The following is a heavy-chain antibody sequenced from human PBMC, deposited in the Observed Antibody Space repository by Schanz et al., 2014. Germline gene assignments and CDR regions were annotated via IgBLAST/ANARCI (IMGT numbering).Heavy chain of an antibody. V-gene: IGHV1-69*09. D-gene: IGHD6-13*01. Sequence: QVQLVQSGTQVKKPGASVKVSCKASGGTFSTYPIHWLRQAPGQGLEWMGRIIPIHGIVNYAQRFQDRVRITADKSTSTAYMELSSLRSEDTAVYYCARDGVDAAAGGNYWGQGTLVTVSS. CDR1: GGTFSTYP. J-gene: IGHJ4*02. CDR3: ARDGVDAAAGGNY. CDR2: IIPIHGIV.